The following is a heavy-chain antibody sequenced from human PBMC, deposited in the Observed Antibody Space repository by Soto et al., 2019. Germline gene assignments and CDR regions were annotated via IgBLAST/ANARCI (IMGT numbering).Heavy chain of an antibody. CDR1: GFTFSGYW. D-gene: IGHD1-26*01. CDR3: ARRGRRSGNYADAFDI. J-gene: IGHJ3*02. V-gene: IGHV3-7*03. Sequence: PGGSLRLSCAASGFTFSGYWMSWARQAPGKGLEWVANIKQDGSENYFVDSVKGRFTISRDNAKNSLYLQMNSLKSDDTAVYYCARRGRRSGNYADAFDIWGQWTMVTVSS. CDR2: IKQDGSEN.